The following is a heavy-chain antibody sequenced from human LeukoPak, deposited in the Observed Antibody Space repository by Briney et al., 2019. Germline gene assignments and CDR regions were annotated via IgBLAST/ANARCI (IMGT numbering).Heavy chain of an antibody. V-gene: IGHV4-39*01. CDR1: GGSISSSSYY. CDR2: IYYSGST. Sequence: SETLSLTCTVSGGSISSSSYYWGWIRRPPGKGLEWLGSIYYSGSTYYNPSLKSRVTISVDTSKNQFSLKLSSVTAADTAVYYCARHRYYYRSGSYYGAPYYMDVWGKGTTVTISS. CDR3: ARHRYYYRSGSYYGAPYYMDV. J-gene: IGHJ6*03. D-gene: IGHD3-10*01.